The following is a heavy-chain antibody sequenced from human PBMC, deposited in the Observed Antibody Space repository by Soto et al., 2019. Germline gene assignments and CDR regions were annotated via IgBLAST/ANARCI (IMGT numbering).Heavy chain of an antibody. CDR2: IYSGGLT. V-gene: IGHV3-53*02. D-gene: IGHD2-15*01. Sequence: EVQLVETGGGLIQPGGSLRLSCAASKLTVGSSYMTWVRQAPGKGLEWVSVIYSGGLTYYADSVKGRFTISRDTSKNTLHLQMNTLRADDTAVYYCASSAGFCSGGSCYDYWGQGTLVTVSS. J-gene: IGHJ4*02. CDR1: KLTVGSSY. CDR3: ASSAGFCSGGSCYDY.